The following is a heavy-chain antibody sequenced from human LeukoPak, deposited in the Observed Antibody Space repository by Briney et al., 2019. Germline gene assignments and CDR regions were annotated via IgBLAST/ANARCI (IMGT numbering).Heavy chain of an antibody. D-gene: IGHD2-2*01. Sequence: ASVKVSCKASGYTFTSYDINWVRQATGQGLEWMGWMNPNSGNTGYAQKFQGRVTITRNTSISTAYMELSSLRSEDTAVYYCARVASGYCSSTSCYNDAFDIWGQGTMVTVSS. CDR3: ARVASGYCSSTSCYNDAFDI. CDR2: MNPNSGNT. V-gene: IGHV1-8*03. J-gene: IGHJ3*02. CDR1: GYTFTSYD.